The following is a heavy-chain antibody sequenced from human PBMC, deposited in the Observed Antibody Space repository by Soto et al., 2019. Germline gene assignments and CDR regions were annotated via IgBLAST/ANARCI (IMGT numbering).Heavy chain of an antibody. V-gene: IGHV3-9*01. D-gene: IGHD3-22*01. CDR3: AKDWYYYDSRSAFDI. Sequence: QTGGSLRLSCAASGFTFDDYAMHWVRQAPGKGLEWVSGISWNSGSIGYADSVKGRFTISRDNAKNSLYLQMNSLRAEDTALYYCAKDWYYYDSRSAFDIWGQGTMVTVSS. J-gene: IGHJ3*02. CDR1: GFTFDDYA. CDR2: ISWNSGSI.